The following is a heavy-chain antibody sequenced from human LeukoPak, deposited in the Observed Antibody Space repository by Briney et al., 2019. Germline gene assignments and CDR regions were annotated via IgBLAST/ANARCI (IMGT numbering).Heavy chain of an antibody. J-gene: IGHJ4*02. V-gene: IGHV3-23*01. D-gene: IGHD3-10*01. CDR2: ISGSGGST. CDR3: AKASEYYGSGSYPIGGFY. Sequence: PGGSLRLSCAASGFTFRSNAMSWVRQAPGKGLEWVSAISGSGGSTYYADSVKGRFTISRDNSKNTLYLQMNSLRAEDTAVYYCAKASEYYGSGSYPIGGFYWGQGTLVTVSS. CDR1: GFTFRSNA.